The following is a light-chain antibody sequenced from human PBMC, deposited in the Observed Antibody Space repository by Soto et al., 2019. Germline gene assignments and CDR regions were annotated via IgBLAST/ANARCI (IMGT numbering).Light chain of an antibody. J-gene: IGKJ3*01. Sequence: DILMTQSPSSLSASVGDRVTITCRASQDISNLLAWYQQKPGRDPKLLLYAASTLQSGVPSRFSGSGSGTDFTLTISSLQPEDVAAYYCQQYNTASRVFGPGAKVDVK. V-gene: IGKV1-27*01. CDR3: QQYNTASRV. CDR2: AAS. CDR1: QDISNL.